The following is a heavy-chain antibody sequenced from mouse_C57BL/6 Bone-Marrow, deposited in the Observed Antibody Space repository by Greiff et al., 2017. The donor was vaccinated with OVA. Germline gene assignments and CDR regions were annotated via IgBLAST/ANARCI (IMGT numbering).Heavy chain of an antibody. V-gene: IGHV1-52*01. D-gene: IGHD2-4*01. CDR2: IDPSDSET. Sequence: PIQGLEWIGNIDPSDSETHYNQKFKDKATLTVDKSSSTAYMQLSSLTSEDSAVYYCARSYDYGLPYWGQGTLVTVSA. CDR3: ARSYDYGLPY. J-gene: IGHJ3*01.